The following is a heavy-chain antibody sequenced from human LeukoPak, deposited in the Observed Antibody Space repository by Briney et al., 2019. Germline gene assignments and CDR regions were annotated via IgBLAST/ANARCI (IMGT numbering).Heavy chain of an antibody. J-gene: IGHJ4*02. CDR3: TRGRYYEPIDS. V-gene: IGHV4-59*01. Sequence: SETLSLTCGVSGGSISTDYWSWIRQTPGKGLEEIGYIYNSGSPNYNPSLEGRVTMSIDTSKNHFSLKLSSVTAADTAVYYCTRGRYYEPIDSWGQGTPVTVSS. CDR1: GGSISTDY. D-gene: IGHD3-3*01. CDR2: IYNSGSP.